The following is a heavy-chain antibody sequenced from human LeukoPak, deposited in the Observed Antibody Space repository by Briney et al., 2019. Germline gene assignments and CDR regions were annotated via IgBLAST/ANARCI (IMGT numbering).Heavy chain of an antibody. D-gene: IGHD6-13*01. CDR3: ARDTAGFDY. CDR1: GFTFSSYW. V-gene: IGHV3-7*03. CDR2: VNQDGSEE. Sequence: PGGSLRLSCAASGFTFSSYWMSWVRQTPGRGLESVANVNQDGSEEYYVDSVKGRFTISRDNAKNSLYLQMNGLRAEDTAVYYCARDTAGFDYWGQGTLVTVSS. J-gene: IGHJ4*02.